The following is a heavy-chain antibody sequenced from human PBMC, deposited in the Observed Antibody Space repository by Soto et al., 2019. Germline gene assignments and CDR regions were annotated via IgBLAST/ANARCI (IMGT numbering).Heavy chain of an antibody. J-gene: IGHJ6*02. Sequence: TLRLSFAASGFTFSSYGMHCVLQAPGKGLEWVAVIWYDGSNKYYADSVKGRFTISRDNSKNTLYLQMNSLRAEDTAVYYCARESSSGWSTDYYYYGMDVWGQGTTVTVSS. CDR2: IWYDGSNK. D-gene: IGHD6-19*01. V-gene: IGHV3-33*01. CDR1: GFTFSSYG. CDR3: ARESSSGWSTDYYYYGMDV.